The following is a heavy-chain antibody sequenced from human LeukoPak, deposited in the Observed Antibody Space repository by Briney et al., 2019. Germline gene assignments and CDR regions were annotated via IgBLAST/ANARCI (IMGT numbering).Heavy chain of an antibody. D-gene: IGHD6-13*01. J-gene: IGHJ4*02. Sequence: SETLSLTCAVYGGSFSGYYWSWIRQPPGKGLEWIGEINHSGSTNYNPSLKSRVTISVDTSKNQFSLKLSSVTAADTAVYYCARIQEYYSSSWYGRGARNFDYWGQGTLVTVSS. CDR2: INHSGST. CDR1: GGSFSGYY. CDR3: ARIQEYYSSSWYGRGARNFDY. V-gene: IGHV4-34*01.